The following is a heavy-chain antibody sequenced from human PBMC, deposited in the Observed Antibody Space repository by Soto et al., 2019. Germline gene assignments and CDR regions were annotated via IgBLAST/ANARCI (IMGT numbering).Heavy chain of an antibody. Sequence: PGGSLRLSCQASGYSFNGFWIGWVRQKPGKGLEWMGIIHPDDSDTKYSPSFQGQVTFSVDKSISTAYLQWSSLKASDTAMYYCATQRGYSFGPFDYWGQGTLVT. D-gene: IGHD5-18*01. CDR3: ATQRGYSFGPFDY. CDR1: GYSFNGFW. J-gene: IGHJ4*02. CDR2: IHPDDSDT. V-gene: IGHV5-51*01.